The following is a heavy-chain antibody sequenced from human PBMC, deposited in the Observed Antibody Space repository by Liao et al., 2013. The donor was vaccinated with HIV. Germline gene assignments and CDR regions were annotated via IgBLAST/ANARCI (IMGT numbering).Heavy chain of an antibody. D-gene: IGHD3-3*01. CDR2: IYYTGTT. CDR3: ARFDFRSGKVDY. V-gene: IGHV4-59*12. CDR1: TASMTNYF. Sequence: QVQLQESGPGLVKPSETLSVNCNFSTASMTNYFWSWIRQPPGKRMEWIGYIYYTGTTNYNPSLRSRLTISLDTAKRQFSLRLASVTAADTAVYYCARFDFRSGKVDYWGQGTQVSVSS. J-gene: IGHJ4*02.